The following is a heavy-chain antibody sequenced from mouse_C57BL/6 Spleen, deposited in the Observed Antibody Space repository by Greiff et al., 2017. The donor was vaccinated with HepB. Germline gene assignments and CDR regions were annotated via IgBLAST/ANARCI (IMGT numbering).Heavy chain of an antibody. V-gene: IGHV1-50*01. D-gene: IGHD2-5*01. CDR3: ARSTGSYSNYLDY. CDR2: IDPSDSYT. J-gene: IGHJ2*01. CDR1: GYTFTSYW. Sequence: QVQLKQPGAELVKPGASVKLSCKASGYTFTSYWMQWVKQRPGQGLEWIGEIDPSDSYTNYNQKFKGKATLTVDTSSSTAYMQLSSLTSEDSAVYYCARSTGSYSNYLDYWGQGTTLTVSS.